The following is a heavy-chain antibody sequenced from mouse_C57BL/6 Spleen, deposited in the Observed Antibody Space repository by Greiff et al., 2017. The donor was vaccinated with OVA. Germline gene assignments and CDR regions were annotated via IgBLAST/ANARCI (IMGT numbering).Heavy chain of an antibody. Sequence: EVQLVESEGGLVQPGSSMKLSCTASGFTFSDYYMAWVRQVPEKGLEWVANINYDGSSTYYLDSLKSRFIISRDNAKNILYLQMSSLKSEDTATYDCARAPDAMDYWGQGTSVTVSS. CDR3: ARAPDAMDY. J-gene: IGHJ4*01. CDR2: INYDGSST. CDR1: GFTFSDYY. V-gene: IGHV5-16*01.